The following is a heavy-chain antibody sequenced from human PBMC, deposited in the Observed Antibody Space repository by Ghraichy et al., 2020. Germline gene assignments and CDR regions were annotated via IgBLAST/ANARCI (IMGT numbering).Heavy chain of an antibody. CDR1: SASISSYY. V-gene: IGHV4-59*01. D-gene: IGHD3-22*01. Sequence: ETLSLTCTVSSASISSYYWSWIRQPPGKVLEWIGYIYYSRNTNYNPSLKSRVTISVDTSKNQFSLKLSSVTAADTAVYYCARSGSYDYSGYWYFDLWGRGTLVTVSS. CDR2: IYYSRNT. CDR3: ARSGSYDYSGYWYFDL. J-gene: IGHJ2*01.